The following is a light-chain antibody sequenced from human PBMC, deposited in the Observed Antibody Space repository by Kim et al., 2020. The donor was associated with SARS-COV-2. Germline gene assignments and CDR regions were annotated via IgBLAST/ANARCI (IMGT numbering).Light chain of an antibody. V-gene: IGLV3-19*01. J-gene: IGLJ2*01. CDR2: GKN. CDR1: SLRSYY. Sequence: VALGQTFRITCQGDSLRSYYATWYQHKPGQAPKVVNYGKNNRPSGIPDRFSCSSSGDTASLTITGTQAGDEADYYCNSRGSNDNVLFGGGTQLTVL. CDR3: NSRGSNDNVL.